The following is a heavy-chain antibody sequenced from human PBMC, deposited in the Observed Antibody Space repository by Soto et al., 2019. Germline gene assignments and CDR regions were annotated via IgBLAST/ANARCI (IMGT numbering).Heavy chain of an antibody. D-gene: IGHD2-21*01. J-gene: IGHJ6*02. Sequence: GGSLRLSCAASGFTFSSYGMHWVRQAPGKGLEWVAVIWYDGSNKYYADSVKGRFTISRDNSKNTLYLQMNSLRAEDTAVYYCARDRGGEVLYYYYGMDVWGQGTTVTVSS. CDR3: ARDRGGEVLYYYYGMDV. V-gene: IGHV3-33*01. CDR1: GFTFSSYG. CDR2: IWYDGSNK.